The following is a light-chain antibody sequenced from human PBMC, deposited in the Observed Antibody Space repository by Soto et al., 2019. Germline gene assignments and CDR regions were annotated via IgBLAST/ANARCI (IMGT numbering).Light chain of an antibody. CDR2: QDS. CDR3: QAXDSSTAV. V-gene: IGLV3-1*01. J-gene: IGLJ1*01. CDR1: KLGDKY. Sequence: SYELTQPPSVSVSPGQTASXXCSGXKLGDKYACWYQQKPGQSPVLVIYQDSKRPSGIPERFSGSNSGNTATLTISGTQAMDEADYYCQAXDSSTAVFGTGTKLTVL.